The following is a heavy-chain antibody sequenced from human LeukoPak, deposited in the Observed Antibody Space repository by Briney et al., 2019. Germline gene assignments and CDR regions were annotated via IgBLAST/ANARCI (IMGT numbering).Heavy chain of an antibody. Sequence: SETLSLTCTVSGGSISSNYWSWIRQPAGKGLEWIGRFYTGGGTDYNPSLKSRVTMSVDTSKNQFSLKLSSVTAADTAIYYCARVVDRDPGYMDVWGKGTTVTVSS. D-gene: IGHD2-2*01. CDR2: FYTGGGT. J-gene: IGHJ6*03. CDR3: ARVVDRDPGYMDV. V-gene: IGHV4-4*07. CDR1: GGSISSNY.